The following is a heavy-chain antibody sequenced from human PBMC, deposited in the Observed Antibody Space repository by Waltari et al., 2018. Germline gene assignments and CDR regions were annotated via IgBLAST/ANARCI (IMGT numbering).Heavy chain of an antibody. Sequence: QVQLQESGPGLVKPSQTLSLTCTVSGGSISRGSYYWTWIRQPAGKGLEWIGRVYASGSTNYNPPLKSRVTISVDTPRNQFSLKLTSVTAADTAVYYCARDTEYYYDDSGFVFDIWGQGTMVTVSS. CDR2: VYASGST. V-gene: IGHV4-61*02. CDR1: GGSISRGSYY. CDR3: ARDTEYYYDDSGFVFDI. D-gene: IGHD3-22*01. J-gene: IGHJ3*02.